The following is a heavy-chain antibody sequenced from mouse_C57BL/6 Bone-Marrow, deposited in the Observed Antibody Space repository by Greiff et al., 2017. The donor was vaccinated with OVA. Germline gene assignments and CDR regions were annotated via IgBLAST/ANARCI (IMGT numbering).Heavy chain of an antibody. CDR3: ARHYGSSSYWYFDV. CDR2: IYPGDGDT. J-gene: IGHJ1*03. CDR1: GYAFSSSW. D-gene: IGHD1-1*01. V-gene: IGHV1-82*01. Sequence: VKLKESGPELVKPGASVKISCKASGYAFSSSWMNWVKQRPGKGLEWIGRIYPGDGDTNYNGKFKGKATLTADKSSSTAYMQLSSLTSEDSAVYFCARHYGSSSYWYFDVWGTGTTVTVSS.